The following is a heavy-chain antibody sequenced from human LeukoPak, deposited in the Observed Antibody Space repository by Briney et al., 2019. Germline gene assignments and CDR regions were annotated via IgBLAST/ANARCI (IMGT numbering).Heavy chain of an antibody. D-gene: IGHD6-13*01. V-gene: IGHV3-21*01. CDR2: ISSSSSSYI. CDR1: GFTFSSYR. J-gene: IGHJ4*02. Sequence: GGSLRLSCAASGFTFSSYRMNWVRQAPGKGLEWVSSISSSSSSYIYYADSVKGRFTISRDNAKNSLYLQMNSLRAEDTAVYYCARDRGGPIAAAYFDYWGQGTLVTVSS. CDR3: ARDRGGPIAAAYFDY.